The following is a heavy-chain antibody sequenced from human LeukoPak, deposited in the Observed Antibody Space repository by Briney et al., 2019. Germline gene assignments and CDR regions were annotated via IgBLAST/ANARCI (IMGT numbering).Heavy chain of an antibody. D-gene: IGHD3-10*01. Sequence: GGSLRLSCAASGFTFSNYWMHWVRQAPGKGLVWVSRINSDGSSTSYADSVKGRFTISRDNAKNTPYLQMNSLRVEDTAVYYCARDYGRSRDYGMDVWGPGTTVTVSS. CDR2: INSDGSST. V-gene: IGHV3-74*01. J-gene: IGHJ6*02. CDR3: ARDYGRSRDYGMDV. CDR1: GFTFSNYW.